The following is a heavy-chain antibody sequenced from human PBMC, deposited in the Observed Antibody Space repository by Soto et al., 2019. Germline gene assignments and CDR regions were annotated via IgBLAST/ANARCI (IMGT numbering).Heavy chain of an antibody. CDR1: GFTFSSYA. CDR3: ARSHPTPWGYYYYGMDV. J-gene: IGHJ6*02. V-gene: IGHV3-23*01. D-gene: IGHD7-27*01. CDR2: ISGSGGST. Sequence: GGSLRLSCAASGFTFSSYAMSWVRQAPGKGLEWVSAISGSGGSTYYADSVKGRFTISRDNSKNTLYLQMNSLRAEDTAVYYCARSHPTPWGYYYYGMDVWGQGTTVTVSS.